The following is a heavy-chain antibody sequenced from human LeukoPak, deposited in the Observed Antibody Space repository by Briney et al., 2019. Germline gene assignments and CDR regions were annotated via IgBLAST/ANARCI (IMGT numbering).Heavy chain of an antibody. CDR3: ARLRVLFVNYYDSRGGAFDI. CDR2: IYTSGST. J-gene: IGHJ3*02. D-gene: IGHD3-22*01. Sequence: SETLSLTCNVSGGSISSYYWSWIRQPAGKGLEWIGRIYTSGSTNYNPSLKSRVTMSVDTSKNQFSLKLSSVTAADTAVYYCARLRVLFVNYYDSRGGAFDIWGQGTMVTVSS. V-gene: IGHV4-4*07. CDR1: GGSISSYY.